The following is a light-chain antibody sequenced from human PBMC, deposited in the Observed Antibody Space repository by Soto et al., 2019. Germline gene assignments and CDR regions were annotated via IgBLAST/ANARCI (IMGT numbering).Light chain of an antibody. CDR3: QQYYSYPLT. CDR1: QSISSY. CDR2: VAS. J-gene: IGKJ4*01. Sequence: DIQMTQSPSSLSASVGDRVTITCRASQSISSYLAWYQQKPGKAPRLLISVASTLQSGVPSRFSGSGSGTDFTLTISCLQSEDFATYYCQQYYSYPLTFGGGTKVDIK. V-gene: IGKV1-9*01.